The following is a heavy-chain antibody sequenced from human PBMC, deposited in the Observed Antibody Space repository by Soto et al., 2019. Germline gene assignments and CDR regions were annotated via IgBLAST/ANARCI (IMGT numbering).Heavy chain of an antibody. Sequence: PSETLSLTCAVYGGPFSGYYWSWIRQSPGKGLEWIGQINHSGSTNYNLSLKSRVTISIDTSKNQFSLTLSSVSAADTAVYYCARRPDGFDVWGQGTLVTVSS. D-gene: IGHD6-6*01. CDR2: INHSGST. V-gene: IGHV4-34*01. J-gene: IGHJ3*01. CDR1: GGPFSGYY. CDR3: ARRPDGFDV.